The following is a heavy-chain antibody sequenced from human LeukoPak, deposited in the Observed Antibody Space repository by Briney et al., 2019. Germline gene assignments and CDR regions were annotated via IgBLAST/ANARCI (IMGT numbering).Heavy chain of an antibody. CDR1: GGSISSNNW. J-gene: IGHJ4*02. Sequence: SETLSLTCAVSGGSISSNNWWGWVRQPPGKGLEWIGEIYHSGSPNYNPSLKSRVTISVDTSKNQFSLKLSSVTAADTAVYYCARAAYSGSYHSDYWGQGTLVTVSS. CDR3: ARAAYSGSYHSDY. D-gene: IGHD1-26*01. V-gene: IGHV4-4*02. CDR2: IYHSGSP.